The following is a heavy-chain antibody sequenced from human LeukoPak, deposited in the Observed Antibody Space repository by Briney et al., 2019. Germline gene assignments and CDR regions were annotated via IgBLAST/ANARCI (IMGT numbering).Heavy chain of an antibody. CDR2: IYHSGST. J-gene: IGHJ4*01. D-gene: IGHD3-10*01. CDR3: ARAKGGSGVD. Sequence: SETLSLTCAVSGYSISSGYYWGWIRQPPGKGLEWIGSIYHSGSTYYNPSLKSRVTISVDTSKNQFSLKLSSVTAADTAVYYCARAKGGSGVDWGHGTLVTVSS. V-gene: IGHV4-38-2*01. CDR1: GYSISSGYY.